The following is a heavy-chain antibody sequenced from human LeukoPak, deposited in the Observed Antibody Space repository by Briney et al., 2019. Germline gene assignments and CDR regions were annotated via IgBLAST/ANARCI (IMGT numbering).Heavy chain of an antibody. Sequence: SETLSLTCTVSGGSISSYYWSWIRQPPGKGLEWIGYIYYSGSTNYNPSLKSRVTISVDTSKNQFSLKLSSVTAADTAVYYCARGSSGPQLWGKGTTVTVSS. J-gene: IGHJ6*04. CDR1: GGSISSYY. V-gene: IGHV4-59*01. CDR2: IYYSGST. D-gene: IGHD6-6*01. CDR3: ARGSSGPQL.